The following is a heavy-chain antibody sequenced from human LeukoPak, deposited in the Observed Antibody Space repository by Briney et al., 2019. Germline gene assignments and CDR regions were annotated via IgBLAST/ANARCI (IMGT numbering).Heavy chain of an antibody. CDR1: GFTFSSYG. J-gene: IGHJ4*02. CDR2: IWYDGSNK. V-gene: IGHV3-33*01. D-gene: IGHD3-10*01. CDR3: ARGINMVRGVIRDVERGYFGY. Sequence: GRSLRLSCAASGFTFSSYGMHWVRQAPGKGLEWVAVIWYDGSNKYYADSVKGRFTISRDNSKNTLYLQMNSLRAEDTAVYYCARGINMVRGVIRDVERGYFGYWGQGTLVTVSS.